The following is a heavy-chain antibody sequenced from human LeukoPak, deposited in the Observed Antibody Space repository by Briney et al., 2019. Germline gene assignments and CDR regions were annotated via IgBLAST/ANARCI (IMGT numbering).Heavy chain of an antibody. CDR2: INPSGGST. D-gene: IGHD2-15*01. Sequence: ASVKVSCKASGYTFTSYYMHWVRQAPGQGLEWMGIINPSGGSTSYAQKFQGRVTMTRDTSTSTAYMELRSLRSDDTAVYYCALGGGSWTEGIDYWGQGTLVTVSS. V-gene: IGHV1-46*03. CDR3: ALGGGSWTEGIDY. CDR1: GYTFTSYY. J-gene: IGHJ4*02.